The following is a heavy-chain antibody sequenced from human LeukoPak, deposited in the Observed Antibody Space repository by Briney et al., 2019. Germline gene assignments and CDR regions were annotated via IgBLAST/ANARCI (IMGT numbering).Heavy chain of an antibody. D-gene: IGHD3-22*01. CDR2: ISSGSSYI. V-gene: IGHV3-21*01. CDR1: GFTFSSYS. Sequence: GGSLRLSCAASGFTFSSYSMNWVRQAPGKGLEWVSSISSGSSYIFYADSVKGRFTISRDNAKNSLYLQMNSLRAEDTAVYYCARVKANYYDTSGPLDYWGHGTLVTVSS. J-gene: IGHJ4*01. CDR3: ARVKANYYDTSGPLDY.